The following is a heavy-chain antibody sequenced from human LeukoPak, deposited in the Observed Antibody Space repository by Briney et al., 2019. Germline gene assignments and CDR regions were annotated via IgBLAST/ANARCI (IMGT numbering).Heavy chain of an antibody. D-gene: IGHD1-26*01. CDR3: ARGAKWAYYFDY. CDR1: GFTLSTYA. J-gene: IGHJ4*02. V-gene: IGHV3-74*01. CDR2: INGDESST. Sequence: GGSLRLSCTASGFTLSTYAMNWVRQVPGRGLEWVSRINGDESSTNYADSVKGRFTISRDNAKDTLYLHMNSLTAEDTAVYYCARGAKWAYYFDYWGQGTLVTVSS.